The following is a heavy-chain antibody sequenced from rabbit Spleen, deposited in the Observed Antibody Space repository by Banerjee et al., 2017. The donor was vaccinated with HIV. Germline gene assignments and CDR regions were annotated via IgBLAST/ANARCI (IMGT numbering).Heavy chain of an antibody. CDR1: GFSFSSSW. D-gene: IGHD8-1*01. Sequence: QSLEESGGGLVKPGGTLTLTCTVSGFSFSSSWICWVRQAPGKGLEWIGYIDPIFGRTYYASWVNGRFTISSHNAQNTLYLQLNSLTAADTATYFCARDSGSSFSSYGMDLWGQGTLVTVS. CDR3: ARDSGSSFSSYGMDL. CDR2: IDPIFGRT. J-gene: IGHJ6*01. V-gene: IGHV1S7*01.